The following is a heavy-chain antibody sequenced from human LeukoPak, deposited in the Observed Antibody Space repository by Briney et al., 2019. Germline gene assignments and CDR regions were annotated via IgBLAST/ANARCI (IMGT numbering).Heavy chain of an antibody. CDR3: ARTSDGNWFDP. CDR2: INWNGGNT. CDR1: GFTFDDYG. D-gene: IGHD1-26*01. V-gene: IGHV3-20*04. Sequence: GXXLRLSCAASGFTFDDYGMSWVRQGPGKGLEWVSGINWNGGNTVYADSVKGRFTIFRDNAKNSLYLEMDSLRVEDTALYYCARTSDGNWFDPWGQGTLVTVSS. J-gene: IGHJ5*02.